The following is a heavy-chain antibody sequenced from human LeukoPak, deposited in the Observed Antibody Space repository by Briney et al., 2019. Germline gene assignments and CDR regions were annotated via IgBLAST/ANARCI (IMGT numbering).Heavy chain of an antibody. CDR3: AKLRGYSGFGPFDY. D-gene: IGHD5-12*01. J-gene: IGHJ4*02. V-gene: IGHV3-23*01. CDR1: GFTFSSYA. CDR2: ISGSGGST. Sequence: GGSLRLSCAASGFTFSSYAMSWVRQAPGKGLEWVSAISGSGGSTYYADSVKGRFTTSRDNSKNTLYLQMNSLRAEDTAVYYCAKLRGYSGFGPFDYWGQGTLVTVFS.